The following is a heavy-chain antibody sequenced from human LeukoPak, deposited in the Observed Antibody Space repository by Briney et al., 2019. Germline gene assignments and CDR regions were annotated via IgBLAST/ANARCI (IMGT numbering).Heavy chain of an antibody. CDR3: ARVVPAATRSRGWFDP. J-gene: IGHJ5*02. Sequence: GASVKVSCKASGYTFTGHYMHWVRQAPGQGLEWIGWINPNSGGTNYAQKFQGRATMTRDTSISTAYMELSRLRSDDTAVYYCARVVPAATRSRGWFDPWGQGTLVTVSS. D-gene: IGHD2-2*01. CDR1: GYTFTGHY. CDR2: INPNSGGT. V-gene: IGHV1-2*02.